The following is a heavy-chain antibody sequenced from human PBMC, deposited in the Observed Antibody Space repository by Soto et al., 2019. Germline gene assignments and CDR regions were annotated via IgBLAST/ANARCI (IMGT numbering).Heavy chain of an antibody. V-gene: IGHV1-69*13. D-gene: IGHD6-6*01. CDR3: ARDRVKRGNSFYYGMDV. Sequence: SVKVSCKASGYTFTTYDISWVRQAPGQGLDWEGVIIPSFAAPNYAQKFQGRISLTADESTSTAYMELSSLRSEDTAVYFCARDRVKRGNSFYYGMDVWGQGTTVTVSS. CDR1: GYTFTTYD. CDR2: IIPSFAAP. J-gene: IGHJ6*02.